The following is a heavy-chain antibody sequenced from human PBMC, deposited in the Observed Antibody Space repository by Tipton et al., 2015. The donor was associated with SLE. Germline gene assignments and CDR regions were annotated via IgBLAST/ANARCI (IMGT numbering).Heavy chain of an antibody. Sequence: TLSLTCTVSGGSISSSSYYWGWIRQPPGKGLEWIGSIYYSGSTYYNPSLKSRVTISVDTSKNQFSLKLSSVTAADTAVYYCARGGWDREWYFDLWGRGTLVTVSS. V-gene: IGHV4-39*07. J-gene: IGHJ2*01. D-gene: IGHD6-19*01. CDR3: ARGGWDREWYFDL. CDR1: GGSISSSSYY. CDR2: IYYSGST.